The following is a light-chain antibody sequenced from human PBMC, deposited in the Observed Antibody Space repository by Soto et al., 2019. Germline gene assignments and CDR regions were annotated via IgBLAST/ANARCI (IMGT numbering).Light chain of an antibody. Sequence: ETVLTQSPATLSVSPGERVTLSCRASETVSTNLAWYQQKPGQAPRLHIYGASTRATGIPDRFTGSGSGTDFTLTISRLEPEDFAVYYCQQYGSSPRTFGQGTKVDIK. J-gene: IGKJ1*01. CDR2: GAS. CDR3: QQYGSSPRT. CDR1: ETVSTN. V-gene: IGKV3-20*01.